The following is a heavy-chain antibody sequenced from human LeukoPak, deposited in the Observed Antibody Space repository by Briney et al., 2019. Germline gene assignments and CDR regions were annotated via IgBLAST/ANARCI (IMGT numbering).Heavy chain of an antibody. Sequence: GGSLGLSRAASGFTFSSYGMHWVRQAPGKGLEWVAVISYDGSNKYYADSVKGRFTISRDNSKNTLYLQMNSLRAEDTAVYYCAKARKVGYCSGGSCFSTFDYWGQGTLVTVSS. CDR2: ISYDGSNK. D-gene: IGHD2-15*01. CDR1: GFTFSSYG. CDR3: AKARKVGYCSGGSCFSTFDY. J-gene: IGHJ4*02. V-gene: IGHV3-30*18.